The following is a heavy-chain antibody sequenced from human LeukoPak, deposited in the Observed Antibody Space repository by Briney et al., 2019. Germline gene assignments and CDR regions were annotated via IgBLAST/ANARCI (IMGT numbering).Heavy chain of an antibody. J-gene: IGHJ4*02. CDR2: MNGEGTTI. Sequence: GGSLRLSCASSGLTFRTTWMHWVRQAPGKGLMWVSRMNGEGTTIDYADSVKGRFTVSRDYAKNTLFLQMNNLRTEDTALYFCATARNFRFEYWGQGSLVIVSA. D-gene: IGHD1-7*01. V-gene: IGHV3-74*01. CDR1: GLTFRTTW. CDR3: ATARNFRFEY.